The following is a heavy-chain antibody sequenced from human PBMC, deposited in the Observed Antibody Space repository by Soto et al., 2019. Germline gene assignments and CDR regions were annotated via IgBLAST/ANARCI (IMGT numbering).Heavy chain of an antibody. D-gene: IGHD4-17*01. CDR1: GYTFIDYG. J-gene: IGHJ4*02. V-gene: IGHV1-18*01. CDR2: ISAYNGNT. Sequence: QVQLVQSGAEVKKPGASVKVSCKASGYTFIDYGFSWVRQAPGQGLEWMGWISAYNGNTRNAQKFKGRLTMTRETSTSTAYMELRSLRSDDTAVYYCARDDRVDGDYGVKFDSWGQGTLVTVSS. CDR3: ARDDRVDGDYGVKFDS.